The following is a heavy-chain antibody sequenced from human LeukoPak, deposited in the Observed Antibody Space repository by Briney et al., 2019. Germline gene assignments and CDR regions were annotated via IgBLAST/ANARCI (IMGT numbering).Heavy chain of an antibody. V-gene: IGHV4-59*01. J-gene: IGHJ5*02. CDR2: IYYSGST. CDR1: GGSISSYY. CDR3: ARGSESDSYNWFDP. D-gene: IGHD2-21*01. Sequence: SETLSLTCIVSGGSISSYYWSWIRQPPGKGLEWIGYIYYSGSTNYNPSLKSRVTISVDTSKNQFSLKLSSVTAADTAVYHCARGSESDSYNWFDPWGQGTLVTVSS.